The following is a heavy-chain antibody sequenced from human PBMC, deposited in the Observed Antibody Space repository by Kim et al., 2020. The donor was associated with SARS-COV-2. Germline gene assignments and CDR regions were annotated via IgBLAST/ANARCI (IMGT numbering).Heavy chain of an antibody. CDR2: INHSGST. J-gene: IGHJ4*02. Sequence: SETLSLTCAVYGGSFSGYYWSWIRQPPAKGLEWIGEINHSGSTNYNPSLKSRVTISVDTSKNQFSLKLSSVTAADTAVYYCARGPWIQLWSYYFDYWGQGTLVTVSS. CDR3: ARGPWIQLWSYYFDY. CDR1: GGSFSGYY. V-gene: IGHV4-34*01. D-gene: IGHD5-18*01.